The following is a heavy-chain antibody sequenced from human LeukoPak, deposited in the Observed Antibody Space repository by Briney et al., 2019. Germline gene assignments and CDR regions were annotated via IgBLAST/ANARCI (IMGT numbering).Heavy chain of an antibody. CDR3: ARARLRGYSYAVGGVADY. D-gene: IGHD5-18*01. V-gene: IGHV4-34*01. CDR2: INHSGST. J-gene: IGHJ4*02. Sequence: PSETLSLTCAVSGYSISSGYYWSWIRQPPGKGLEWIGEINHSGSTNYNPSLKSRVTISVDTSKNQFSLKLSSVTAADTAVYYCARARLRGYSYAVGGVADYWGQGTLVTVSS. CDR1: GYSISSGYY.